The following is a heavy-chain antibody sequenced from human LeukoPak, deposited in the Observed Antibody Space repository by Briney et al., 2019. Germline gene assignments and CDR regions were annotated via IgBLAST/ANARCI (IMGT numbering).Heavy chain of an antibody. CDR3: ARVDSRGYYYGMDV. Sequence: SETLSLTCTVSGGSISSGGYYWSWIRQHPGQGLEWIGYIYYSGSTYYNPSLKSRVTISVDTSKNQFSLKLSSVTAADTAVYYCARVDSRGYYYGMDVWGQGTTVTVSS. CDR1: GGSISSGGYY. J-gene: IGHJ6*02. D-gene: IGHD4-4*01. CDR2: IYYSGST. V-gene: IGHV4-31*03.